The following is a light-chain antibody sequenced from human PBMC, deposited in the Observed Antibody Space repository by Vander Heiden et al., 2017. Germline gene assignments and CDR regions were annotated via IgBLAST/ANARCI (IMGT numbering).Light chain of an antibody. CDR3: QQTYTVPVT. CDR1: HFMSTY. Sequence: DFLITHWRCALSASVGDRVTISCRASHFMSTYLKWFQQKPGRAPKLLIYDASRLQAGVPSRFTGSGSGQDFSLTITSLQPEDFATYYCQQTYTVPVTFGGGTRVE. V-gene: IGKV1-39*01. J-gene: IGKJ4*01. CDR2: DAS.